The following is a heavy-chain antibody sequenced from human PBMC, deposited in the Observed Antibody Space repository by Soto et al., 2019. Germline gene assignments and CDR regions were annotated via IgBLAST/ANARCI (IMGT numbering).Heavy chain of an antibody. CDR1: GGSISSGGYY. V-gene: IGHV4-39*01. CDR2: IHGSGGT. CDR3: ASRYGPSEFDH. Sequence: SETLSLTCTVSGGSISSGGYYWSWIRQPPGEGLEWIGNIHGSGGTYYNPSLSSRVIISVDTSANQFSLRLTSVTAADTAVYYCASRYGPSEFDHWGQGSLVTVSS. D-gene: IGHD3-9*01. J-gene: IGHJ4*02.